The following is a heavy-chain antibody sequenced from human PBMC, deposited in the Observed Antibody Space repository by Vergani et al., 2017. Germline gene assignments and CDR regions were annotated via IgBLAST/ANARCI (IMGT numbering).Heavy chain of an antibody. CDR2: ISSSSSTI. D-gene: IGHD3-22*01. Sequence: VQLVESGGGVVQPGRSLRLSCAASGFTFSSYSMNWVRQAPGKGLEWVSYISSSSSTIYYADSVKGRFTISRDNAKNSLYLQMNSLRAEDTAVYYCARDHHSTSGYYPTEYWGQGTLVTVSS. V-gene: IGHV3-48*01. J-gene: IGHJ4*02. CDR1: GFTFSSYS. CDR3: ARDHHSTSGYYPTEY.